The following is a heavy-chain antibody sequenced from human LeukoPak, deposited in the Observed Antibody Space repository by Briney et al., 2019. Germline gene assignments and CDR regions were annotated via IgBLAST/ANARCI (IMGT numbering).Heavy chain of an antibody. J-gene: IGHJ4*02. CDR1: GFTFSSYA. V-gene: IGHV3-23*01. CDR2: ISGSGGST. CDR3: AKGPRASGWTYFDY. Sequence: GGSLRLSCAASGFTFSSYAMSWVRQAPGKGLEWVSVISGSGGSTYSAESVKGRFTISRDNSKNTLYLQMNSLRVEDTAVYYCAKGPRASGWTYFDYWGQGTLVTVSS. D-gene: IGHD6-19*01.